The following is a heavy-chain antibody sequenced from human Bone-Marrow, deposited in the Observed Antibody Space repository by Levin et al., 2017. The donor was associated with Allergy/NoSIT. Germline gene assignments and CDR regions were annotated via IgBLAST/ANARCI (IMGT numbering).Heavy chain of an antibody. J-gene: IGHJ4*02. CDR3: AKHEYSSGWDDFDY. CDR2: ISGSGGST. V-gene: IGHV3-23*01. D-gene: IGHD6-19*01. CDR1: GFIFSSYA. Sequence: SGGSLRLSCAASGFIFSSYAMSWVRQAPGKGLEWVSAISGSGGSTYYADSVQGRFTISRDNSKYTLHLQMNSLTVEDTAVYYCAKHEYSSGWDDFDYWGQGPLVTVSS.